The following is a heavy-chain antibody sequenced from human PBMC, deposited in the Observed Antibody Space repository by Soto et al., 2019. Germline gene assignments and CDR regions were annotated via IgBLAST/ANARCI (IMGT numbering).Heavy chain of an antibody. CDR1: GFSLSTSGVG. D-gene: IGHD2-8*01. CDR2: IYWDDDK. CDR3: ARRPTDGYFDL. V-gene: IGHV2-5*02. J-gene: IGHJ2*01. Sequence: QITLKESGPPMVKPTQTLTLTCTYSGFSLSTSGVGVGWIRQPPGKALEWLALIYWDDDKHYSPSLKTRLTITKDTSKNQVVLTMTNMDPVDTATYYCARRPTDGYFDLWGRGTLVTVSS.